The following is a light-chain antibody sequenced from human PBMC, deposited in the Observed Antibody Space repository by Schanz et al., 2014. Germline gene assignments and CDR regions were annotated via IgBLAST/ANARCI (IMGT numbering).Light chain of an antibody. Sequence: EIVLTQSPGTLSLSPGERTTLSCRASQSVSSSYLAWYQQKPGQAPRLLIYGASSRATGIPDRFSGSGSGTDFTLTISRLEPEDFATYYCQQANSFPYTFGQGTKLEIK. J-gene: IGKJ2*01. V-gene: IGKV3-20*01. CDR2: GAS. CDR1: QSVSSSY. CDR3: QQANSFPYT.